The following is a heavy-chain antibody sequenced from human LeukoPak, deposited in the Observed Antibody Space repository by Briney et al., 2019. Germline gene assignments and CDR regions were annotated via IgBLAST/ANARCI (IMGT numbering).Heavy chain of an antibody. CDR2: ISGSGGST. J-gene: IGHJ4*02. V-gene: IGHV3-23*01. Sequence: PGGSLRLSCAASGFTFSSYAMSWVRQAPGKGLEWVSAISGSGGSTYYADSVKGRFTISRDNSKNTLYLQMNSLRAEDTAVYYCAKSIEWFGELLAYGDYWGQGTLVTVSS. CDR1: GFTFSSYA. CDR3: AKSIEWFGELLAYGDY. D-gene: IGHD3-10*01.